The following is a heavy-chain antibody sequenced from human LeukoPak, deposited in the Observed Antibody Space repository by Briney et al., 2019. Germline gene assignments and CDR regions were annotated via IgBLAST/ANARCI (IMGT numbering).Heavy chain of an antibody. Sequence: PSETLSLTCAVYGGSFSGYYWSWIRQPPGKGLEWIGEINHGGSTNYNPSLKSRVTISVDTSKNQFSLKLSSVTAADTAVYYCARCSGSSGYYYWFDPWGQGTLVTVSS. J-gene: IGHJ5*02. CDR1: GGSFSGYY. V-gene: IGHV4-34*01. CDR3: ARCSGSSGYYYWFDP. CDR2: INHGGST. D-gene: IGHD3-22*01.